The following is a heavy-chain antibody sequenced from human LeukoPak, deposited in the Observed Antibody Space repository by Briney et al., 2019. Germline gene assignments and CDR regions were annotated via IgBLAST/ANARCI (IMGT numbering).Heavy chain of an antibody. CDR2: ISGGGVTS. CDR3: AKDRYSSSWYYFDS. V-gene: IGHV3-23*01. CDR1: GFTFTSYA. Sequence: PGGSLGLSCAASGFTFTSYAMTWVRQAPGKGLEWVSAISGGGVTSYYADSVKGRFTISRDNSKSTLYLQMNSLRAEDTAVYYCAKDRYSSSWYYFDSWGQGTLVTVSS. J-gene: IGHJ4*02. D-gene: IGHD6-13*01.